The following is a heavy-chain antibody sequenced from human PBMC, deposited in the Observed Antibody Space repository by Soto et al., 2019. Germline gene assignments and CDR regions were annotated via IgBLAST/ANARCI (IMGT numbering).Heavy chain of an antibody. D-gene: IGHD5-12*01. CDR3: ARDPPEYSGYDSQESRYFDL. V-gene: IGHV1-69*04. CDR2: IIPILGIA. CDR1: GGTFSSYT. Sequence: ASVKVSCKASGGTFSSYTISWVRQAPGQGLEWMGRIIPILGIANYAQKFQGRVTITADKSTSTAYMELSSLRSEDTAVYYCARDPPEYSGYDSQESRYFDLWGRGTLVTVSS. J-gene: IGHJ2*01.